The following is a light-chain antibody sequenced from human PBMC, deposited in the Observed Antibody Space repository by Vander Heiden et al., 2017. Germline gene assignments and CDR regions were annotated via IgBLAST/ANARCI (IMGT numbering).Light chain of an antibody. V-gene: IGKV3-15*01. CDR3: QQNNNWPIYT. J-gene: IGKJ2*01. CDR2: GAS. Sequence: EIVMTQSPATLSVSPGERATLSCRASQSVSSNLAWYQQKPGQAPRLLIYGASTRATGIPARFSGSGYGTEFTLTISSRQSEDFAVYYCQQNNNWPIYTFGQGTKLEIK. CDR1: QSVSSN.